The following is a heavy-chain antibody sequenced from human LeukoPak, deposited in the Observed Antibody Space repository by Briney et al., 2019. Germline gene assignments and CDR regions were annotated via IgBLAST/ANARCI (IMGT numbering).Heavy chain of an antibody. CDR1: GYTFSGYY. V-gene: IGHV1-2*02. CDR3: ASRQSLDAFDI. CDR2: INPNSGGT. J-gene: IGHJ3*02. Sequence: RASVKVSCKASGYTFSGYYIHWVRQAPGQGLEWMGWINPNSGGTNYAQKFQGRVTMTRDTSISTAYMELSRLRSDDTAVYYCASRQSLDAFDIWGQGTIVTVSS.